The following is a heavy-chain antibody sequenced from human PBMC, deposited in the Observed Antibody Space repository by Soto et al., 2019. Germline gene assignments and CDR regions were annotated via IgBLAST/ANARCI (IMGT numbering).Heavy chain of an antibody. CDR1: GFTFSSDA. CDR2: ISGSGGST. V-gene: IGHV3-23*01. D-gene: IGHD5-18*01. Sequence: TGGSLRLSCAASGFTFSSDAMSWVRQAPGKGLEWVSAISGSGGSTYYADSVKGRFTISRDNSKNTLYLQMNSLRAEDTAVYYCFIYCYGDRRDLHSFPTQRSSDL. CDR3: FIYCYGDRRDLHSFPTQRSSDL. J-gene: IGHJ2*01.